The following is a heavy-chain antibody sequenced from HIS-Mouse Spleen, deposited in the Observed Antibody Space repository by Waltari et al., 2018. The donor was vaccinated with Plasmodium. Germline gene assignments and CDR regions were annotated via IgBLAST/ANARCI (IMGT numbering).Heavy chain of an antibody. CDR2: INHSGST. J-gene: IGHJ4*02. V-gene: IGHV4-34*01. CDR3: ARLVVVASKDSY. D-gene: IGHD2-15*01. CDR1: GGSFSGYY. Sequence: QVQLQQWGAGLLKPSETLSLTCAVYGGSFSGYYWSWIRQPPGKGLGWIGEINHSGSTNYNPSLKSRVTISVDTSKNQFSLKLSSVTAADTAVYYCARLVVVASKDSYWGQGTLVTVSS.